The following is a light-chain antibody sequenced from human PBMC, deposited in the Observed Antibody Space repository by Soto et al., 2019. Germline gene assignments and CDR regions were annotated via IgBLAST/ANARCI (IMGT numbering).Light chain of an antibody. Sequence: PGQSITISCAGTSTRATGIPDRFSGSGSGTDFTLIISRLEPEDFAVYYCQQYGSSRTFGQRTKVDIK. J-gene: IGKJ1*01. V-gene: IGKV3-20*01. CDR3: QQYGSSRT. CDR2: GTS.